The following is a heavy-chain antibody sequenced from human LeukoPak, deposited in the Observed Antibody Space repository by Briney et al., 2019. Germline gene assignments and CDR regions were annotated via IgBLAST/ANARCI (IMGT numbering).Heavy chain of an antibody. CDR2: INPSDGST. J-gene: IGHJ4*02. V-gene: IGHV1-46*01. D-gene: IGHD3-22*01. CDR1: GYTFTSYY. CDR3: ARAGRYYYDSSGYYVDY. Sequence: ASVKVSCKASGYTFTSYYMHWVRQAPGQGLEWMGIINPSDGSTKYAQKFQGRVTMTRDMSTSTVYMELSSLRSDDTAVYYCARAGRYYYDSSGYYVDYWGQGTLVTVSS.